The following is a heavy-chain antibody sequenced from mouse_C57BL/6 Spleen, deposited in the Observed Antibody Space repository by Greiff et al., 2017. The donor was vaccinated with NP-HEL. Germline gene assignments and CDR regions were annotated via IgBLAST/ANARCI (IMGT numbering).Heavy chain of an antibody. Sequence: VQLQQPGTELVKPGASVKLSCKASGYTFTSYWMHWVKQRPGQGLEWIGNINPSNGGTNYNEKFKSKATLTVDKSSSTAYMQLSSLTSEDSAVYYCARSLITTVVATIDYYAMDYWGQGTSVTVSS. J-gene: IGHJ4*01. CDR2: INPSNGGT. V-gene: IGHV1-53*01. D-gene: IGHD1-1*01. CDR3: ARSLITTVVATIDYYAMDY. CDR1: GYTFTSYW.